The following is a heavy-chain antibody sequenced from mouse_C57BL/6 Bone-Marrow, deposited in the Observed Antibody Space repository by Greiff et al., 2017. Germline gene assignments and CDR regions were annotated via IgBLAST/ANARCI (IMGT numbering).Heavy chain of an antibody. CDR3: AKNGYVTGGYYFDY. Sequence: VKLVESGPGLVQPSQSLSITCTVSGFSLTSYGVHWVRQPPGKGLEWLGVIWSGGSTDYNAAFISRLSISKDNSKSQVFFKMNSLQADDTAIYYCAKNGYVTGGYYFDYWGQGTTLTVSS. CDR1: GFSLTSYG. CDR2: IWSGGST. V-gene: IGHV2-4*01. D-gene: IGHD2-2*01. J-gene: IGHJ2*01.